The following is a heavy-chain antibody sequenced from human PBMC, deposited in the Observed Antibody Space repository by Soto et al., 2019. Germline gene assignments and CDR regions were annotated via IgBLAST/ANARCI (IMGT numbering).Heavy chain of an antibody. CDR1: GFSFSDYA. J-gene: IGHJ4*02. D-gene: IGHD4-17*01. CDR2: INGGGDRT. V-gene: IGHV3-23*01. CDR3: AKPPLRNLVTIEPPFDN. Sequence: GGSLRLSCAASGFSFSDYAMSWVRQAPGKGLEYVSAINGGGDRTYSADSVKGRFTISRDNPKNTLYLQMNSLRAEDKAVFYCAKPPLRNLVTIEPPFDNWGQGTLVPVSS.